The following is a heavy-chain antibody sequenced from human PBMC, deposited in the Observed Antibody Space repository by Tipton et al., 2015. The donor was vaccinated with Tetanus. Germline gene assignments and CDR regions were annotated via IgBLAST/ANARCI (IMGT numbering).Heavy chain of an antibody. CDR1: GGSINSGGYY. CDR3: ARGGDTYFGSSCFYDW. Sequence: TLSVTCTVSGGSINSGGYYWSWLRQHPGKGLEWIGYIYYTGNTYYNPSLKSRVTISVDTSNNQFTLRLISVTAADTAVYYCARGGDTYFGSSCFYDWWGQGTRVTVSS. D-gene: IGHD3-22*01. CDR2: IYYTGNT. J-gene: IGHJ4*02. V-gene: IGHV4-31*03.